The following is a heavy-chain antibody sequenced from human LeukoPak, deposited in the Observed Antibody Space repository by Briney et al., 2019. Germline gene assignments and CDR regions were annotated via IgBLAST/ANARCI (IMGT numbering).Heavy chain of an antibody. D-gene: IGHD4-17*01. Sequence: GGSLRLSCAASGFTFSSYSMNWVRQAPGKGLEWVSSISSSSSYIYYADSVKGRFTISRDNAKNSLYLQMNSLRAEDTAVYYCARDGLYFYGDSDYWGQGTLVTVSS. CDR3: ARDGLYFYGDSDY. J-gene: IGHJ4*02. CDR1: GFTFSSYS. V-gene: IGHV3-21*01. CDR2: ISSSSSYI.